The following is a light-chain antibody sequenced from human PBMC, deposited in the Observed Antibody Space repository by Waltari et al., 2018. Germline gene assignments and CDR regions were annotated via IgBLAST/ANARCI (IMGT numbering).Light chain of an antibody. Sequence: SYELTQPPSVSVSPGQTASITCSGDKLGGKYASWYQLRAGQSPILVISQHNQRPSGIPERFCGSYSGNTATLTIGGTQTMDEADYYCQAWDRNTGVFGGGTKLSVL. V-gene: IGLV3-1*01. CDR3: QAWDRNTGV. CDR2: QHN. CDR1: KLGGKY. J-gene: IGLJ2*01.